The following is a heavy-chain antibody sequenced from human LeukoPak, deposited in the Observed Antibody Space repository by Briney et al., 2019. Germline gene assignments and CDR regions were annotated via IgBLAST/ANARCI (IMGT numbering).Heavy chain of an antibody. CDR3: AAADYALDY. V-gene: IGHV3-48*03. CDR1: GFTFSSYD. J-gene: IGHJ4*02. CDR2: ISSSGSTI. D-gene: IGHD4-17*01. Sequence: PGGSLRLSCAVSGFTFSSYDMNWVRQAPGKGLEWVSYISSSGSTIYYADSVKGRFTISRDSAKNSLYLQMNSLRAEDTAVYYCAAADYALDYWGQGTLVTVSS.